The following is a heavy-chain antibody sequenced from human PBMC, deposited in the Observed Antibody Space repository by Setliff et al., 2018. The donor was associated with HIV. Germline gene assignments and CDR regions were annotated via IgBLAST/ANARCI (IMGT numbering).Heavy chain of an antibody. J-gene: IGHJ3*02. CDR2: IHYSGNS. V-gene: IGHV4-59*01. D-gene: IGHD1-26*01. CDR3: ARSSGSYWMNAFDI. Sequence: SETLSLTCTVSGDSIRDYYWSWIRQPPGKKLEYIGYIHYSGNSNYKPSLKSRVTMSVDTSKNQFSLNLSSVTAADTAVYYCARSSGSYWMNAFDIWGQGTMVTVS. CDR1: GDSIRDYY.